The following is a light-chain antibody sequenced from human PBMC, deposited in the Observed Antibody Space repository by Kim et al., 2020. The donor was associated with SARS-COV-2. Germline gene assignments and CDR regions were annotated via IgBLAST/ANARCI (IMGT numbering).Light chain of an antibody. V-gene: IGKV1-5*03. CDR1: QTISSW. CDR3: QQYHTYPYT. CDR2: KAS. Sequence: SACVGDRVTIACRASQTISSWLAWYQQKPGKAPNLLIYKASTLESGVASRFSGSGSGTEFTLTISSLQPDDFATYYCQQYHTYPYTFGQGTMLEI. J-gene: IGKJ2*01.